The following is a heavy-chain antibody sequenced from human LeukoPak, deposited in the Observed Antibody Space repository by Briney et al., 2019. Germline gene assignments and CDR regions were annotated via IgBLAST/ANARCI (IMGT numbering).Heavy chain of an antibody. J-gene: IGHJ4*02. CDR2: ISSSSSTI. D-gene: IGHD5-12*01. V-gene: IGHV3-11*04. CDR1: GFTFGDYY. Sequence: GGSLRLSCAASGFTFGDYYMSWIRQAPGKGLEWVSYISSSSSTIYYADSVKGRFTISRDNAKNSLYLQMNSLRAEDTAVYYCAREHLVVATDFDYWGQGTLVSVSS. CDR3: AREHLVVATDFDY.